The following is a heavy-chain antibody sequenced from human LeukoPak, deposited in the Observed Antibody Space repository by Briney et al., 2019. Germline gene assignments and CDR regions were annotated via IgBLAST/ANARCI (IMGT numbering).Heavy chain of an antibody. Sequence: GGSLRLSCAASGFTFSNYGMYWVRQVRQAPGKGLEGVAFIRNDGSNKYYADSVKGRFTISRDNSKNTLYLQMNSLRPEDTAVYYCSIRPLSEVSYWGQGTLVTVSS. CDR3: SIRPLSEVSY. CDR1: GFTFSNYG. J-gene: IGHJ4*02. V-gene: IGHV3-30*02. CDR2: IRNDGSNK.